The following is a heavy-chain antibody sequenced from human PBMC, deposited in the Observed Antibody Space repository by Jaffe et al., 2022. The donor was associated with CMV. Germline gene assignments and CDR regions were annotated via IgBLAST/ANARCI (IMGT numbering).Heavy chain of an antibody. J-gene: IGHJ4*02. CDR3: ARLEIMVYASEAIDY. CDR1: GYTFTGYY. D-gene: IGHD2-8*01. V-gene: IGHV1-2*02. CDR2: INPNSGGT. Sequence: QVQLVQSGAEVKKPGASVKVSCKASGYTFTGYYMHWVRQAPGQGLEWMGWINPNSGGTNYAQKFQGRVTMTRDTSISTAYMELSRLRSDDTAVYYCARLEIMVYASEAIDYWGQGTLVTVSS.